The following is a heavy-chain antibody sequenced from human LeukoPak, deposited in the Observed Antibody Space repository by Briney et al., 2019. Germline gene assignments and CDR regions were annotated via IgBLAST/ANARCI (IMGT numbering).Heavy chain of an antibody. CDR1: GFTVSSNY. CDR3: ARVSRDFYSNYYYYYGMDV. V-gene: IGHV3-7*01. CDR2: IKQDGSEK. D-gene: IGHD4-11*01. Sequence: GGSLRLSCAVSGFTVSSNYMSWVRQAPGKGLEWVANIKQDGSEKYYVDSVKGRFTISRDNAKNSLYLQMNSLRAEDTAVYYCARVSRDFYSNYYYYYGMDVWGQGTTVTVSS. J-gene: IGHJ6*02.